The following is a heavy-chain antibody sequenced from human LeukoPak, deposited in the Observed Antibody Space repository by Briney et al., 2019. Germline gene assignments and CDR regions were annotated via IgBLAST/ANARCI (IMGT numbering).Heavy chain of an antibody. D-gene: IGHD6-19*01. V-gene: IGHV4-39*01. Sequence: SETLSLTCTVSGVSISSSSYYWGWIRQPPGKGLEWIGNIYYSGSTYYNPSLKSRFTISVDTSKTQFSLKLSSVTAADTAVYYCARAGRTVAGLGGAFDIWGQGTMVTVSS. CDR3: ARAGRTVAGLGGAFDI. CDR2: IYYSGST. J-gene: IGHJ3*02. CDR1: GVSISSSSYY.